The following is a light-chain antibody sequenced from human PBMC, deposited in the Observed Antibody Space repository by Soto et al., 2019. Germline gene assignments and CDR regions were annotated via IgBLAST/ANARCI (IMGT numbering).Light chain of an antibody. CDR1: QSVSSIY. Sequence: LSQSPCTHSFYVRPLPILSCSVSQSVSSIYLTWYQQKPGQAPRLLIYGASSRATGIPDRFSGSGSGTDFTLTISSLEPEDFALYHCQQDGRKTRKFGQGTKVEI. CDR3: QQDGRKTRK. CDR2: GAS. J-gene: IGKJ1*01. V-gene: IGKV3-20*01.